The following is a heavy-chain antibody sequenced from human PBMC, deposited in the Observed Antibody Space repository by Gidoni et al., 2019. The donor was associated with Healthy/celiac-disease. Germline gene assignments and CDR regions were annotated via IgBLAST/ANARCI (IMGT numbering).Heavy chain of an antibody. D-gene: IGHD3-16*01. Sequence: EVQLVQSGAEVKKPGESLNSSCKVSGYSFPCYWIGWVRQMPGKGLEWMGIIYPGDSDTRYSPSFQGQVTISADKSISTAYLQWSSLKASDTAMYYCARHEGSANDPGEFDYWGQGTLVTVSS. CDR3: ARHEGSANDPGEFDY. CDR1: GYSFPCYW. V-gene: IGHV5-51*01. J-gene: IGHJ4*02. CDR2: IYPGDSDT.